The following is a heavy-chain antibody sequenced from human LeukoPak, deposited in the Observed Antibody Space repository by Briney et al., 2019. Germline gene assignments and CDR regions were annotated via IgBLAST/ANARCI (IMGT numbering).Heavy chain of an antibody. CDR2: IYYSGST. CDR3: ARTAGVAVAGSRQYFDY. J-gene: IGHJ4*02. Sequence: SETLSLTRTVAGGSISSSSYYWGWLRQPPGKGLEWIGTIYYSGSTYYNPSLKSRVTISVDTSKNEFSLKLRSVTAADTAVYYCARTAGVAVAGSRQYFDYWGQGTLVTVSS. CDR1: GGSISSSSYY. V-gene: IGHV4-39*01. D-gene: IGHD6-19*01.